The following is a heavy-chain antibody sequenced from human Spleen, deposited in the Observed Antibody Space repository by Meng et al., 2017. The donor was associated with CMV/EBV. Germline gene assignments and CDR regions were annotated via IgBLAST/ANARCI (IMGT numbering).Heavy chain of an antibody. CDR3: ATGTTGFISY. CDR1: GGSISSGSYY. D-gene: IGHD4-17*01. Sequence: QVQSQDSGPGPVTPSQTLSLTCTVSGGSISSGSYYWSWIRQPAGKGLEWIGRIYTSGSTNYNPSLKSRVTISVDTSKNQFSLKLSSVTAADTAVYYCATGTTGFISYWGQGTLVTVSS. J-gene: IGHJ4*02. CDR2: IYTSGST. V-gene: IGHV4-61*02.